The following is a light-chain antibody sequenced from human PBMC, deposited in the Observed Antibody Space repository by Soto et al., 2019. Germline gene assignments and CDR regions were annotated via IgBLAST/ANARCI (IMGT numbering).Light chain of an antibody. V-gene: IGLV2-23*01. CDR1: SSDVGSYNL. J-gene: IGLJ1*01. Sequence: QSVLTQPASVSGSPGQSITISCTGTSSDVGSYNLVSWYQQHPGKAPKLLIYDGSKRPSGVSNRFSESKSGNTASLTISGLQAEDEADYYCCSYVANSVWVFVSGTK. CDR3: CSYVANSVWV. CDR2: DGS.